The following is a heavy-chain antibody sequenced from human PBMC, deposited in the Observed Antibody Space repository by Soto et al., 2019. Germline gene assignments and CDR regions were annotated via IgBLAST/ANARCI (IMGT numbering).Heavy chain of an antibody. J-gene: IGHJ4*02. Sequence: QVQLQESGPGLVKPSQTLSLTCTVSGGSISSGDYHWSWIRQPPGKGLEWIGYIYYSGSTYYNPSLKSRVTISVDTSKNPFSLKLSSVTAADTAVYYCAREGGYDEGFDYWGQGTLVTVSS. V-gene: IGHV4-30-4*01. CDR1: GGSISSGDYH. CDR3: AREGGYDEGFDY. CDR2: IYYSGST. D-gene: IGHD5-12*01.